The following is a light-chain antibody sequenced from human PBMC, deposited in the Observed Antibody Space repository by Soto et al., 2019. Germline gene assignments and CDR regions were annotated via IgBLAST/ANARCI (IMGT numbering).Light chain of an antibody. CDR3: QSYDSSLSGSGV. Sequence: QPVLTQPPSVSGAPGQRVTISCTGSSSNIGAGYDVHWYQQLPGTAPKLLIYGNSNRPSGVPDRFSGSKSGTSASLAITGLQAEDEADYYCQSYDSSLSGSGVFGGGTKVTVL. CDR1: SSNIGAGYD. CDR2: GNS. J-gene: IGLJ3*02. V-gene: IGLV1-40*01.